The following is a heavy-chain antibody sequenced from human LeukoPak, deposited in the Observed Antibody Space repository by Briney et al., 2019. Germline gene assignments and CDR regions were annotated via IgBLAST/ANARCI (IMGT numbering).Heavy chain of an antibody. V-gene: IGHV4-4*07. CDR2: IYTSGST. D-gene: IGHD3-22*01. J-gene: IGHJ4*02. CDR1: GDSTSSYY. Sequence: PSETLSLTCTVSGDSTSSYYWSWIRQPAGNGLEWIGRIYTSGSTNYNPSLKSRVTISVDTSKNQFSLKLSSVTAADTAVYYCARVRYDSSGYFPPYYFDYWGQGTLVTVSS. CDR3: ARVRYDSSGYFPPYYFDY.